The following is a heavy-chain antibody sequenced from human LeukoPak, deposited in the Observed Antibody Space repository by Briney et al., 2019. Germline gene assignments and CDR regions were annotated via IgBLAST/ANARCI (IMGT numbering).Heavy chain of an antibody. J-gene: IGHJ6*02. CDR3: AADMATGIAAAGDYYYYGMDV. CDR1: GFTFTSSA. Sequence: GASVKVSCKGSGFTFTSSAVQWVRQARGQRLEWIGWIVVGSGNTNYAQKFQERVTITRDMSTSAAYMELSSLRSEDTAVYYCAADMATGIAAAGDYYYYGMDVWGQGTTVTVSS. V-gene: IGHV1-58*01. D-gene: IGHD6-13*01. CDR2: IVVGSGNT.